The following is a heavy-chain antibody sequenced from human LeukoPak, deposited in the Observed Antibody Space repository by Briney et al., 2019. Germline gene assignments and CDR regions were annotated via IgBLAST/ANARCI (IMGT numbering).Heavy chain of an antibody. V-gene: IGHV4-59*01. D-gene: IGHD5/OR15-5a*01. J-gene: IGHJ5*02. CDR3: ARAAHVGVPVSLNWLDP. CDR2: IYYSGST. CDR1: GGSISNYY. Sequence: KPSETLSLTCTVSGGSISNYYLSWIRQPPGKGLQWIGYIYYSGSTYYNPSLKSRVTISVNTSKNQFSLEVRSVTAADTAVYFYARAAHVGVPVSLNWLDPWGQGTLVTVSS.